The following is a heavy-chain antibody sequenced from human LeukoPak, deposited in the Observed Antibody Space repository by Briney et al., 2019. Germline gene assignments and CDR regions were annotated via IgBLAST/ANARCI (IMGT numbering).Heavy chain of an antibody. Sequence: SETLSLTCTVSGGSISSYYWSWIRQSPGKGLECIGYIHYTGSTNYNPSLKGRVTISVETSKNQFSLKLRSVTAADTAVYYCARGGYYGSGNDFRFDPWGQGTLVTVSS. CDR3: ARGGYYGSGNDFRFDP. V-gene: IGHV4-59*01. D-gene: IGHD3-10*01. CDR2: IHYTGST. CDR1: GGSISSYY. J-gene: IGHJ5*02.